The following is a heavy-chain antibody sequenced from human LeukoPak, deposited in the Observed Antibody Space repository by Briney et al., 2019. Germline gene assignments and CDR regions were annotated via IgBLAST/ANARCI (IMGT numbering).Heavy chain of an antibody. J-gene: IGHJ4*02. V-gene: IGHV3-53*01. D-gene: IGHD3-16*01. CDR1: GFTVSSNY. CDR3: ARARNYDYVWGSYPPAGYYFDY. CDR2: IYSGGST. Sequence: AGGSLRLSCAASGFTVSSNYMSWVRQAPGQGLEWVSVIYSGGSTYYADSVKGRFTISRDNSKNTPYLQMNSLRAEDTAVYYCARARNYDYVWGSYPPAGYYFDYWGQGTLVTVTS.